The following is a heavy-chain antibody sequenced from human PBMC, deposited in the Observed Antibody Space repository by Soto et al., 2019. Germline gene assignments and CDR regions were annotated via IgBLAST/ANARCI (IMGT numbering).Heavy chain of an antibody. D-gene: IGHD2-2*01. CDR3: AHAYGGTSWPNDAFDV. Sequence: QITLKESGPTLVKPTQTLTLTCTFSGFSLSADGVGVGWIRQPPGKALEWLALIYWDDDKRYRPSLKSRLTITKXPXKXQVVLTMTNMDPVDTATYYCAHAYGGTSWPNDAFDVWGQGTVVTVSS. V-gene: IGHV2-5*02. J-gene: IGHJ3*01. CDR1: GFSLSADGVG. CDR2: IYWDDDK.